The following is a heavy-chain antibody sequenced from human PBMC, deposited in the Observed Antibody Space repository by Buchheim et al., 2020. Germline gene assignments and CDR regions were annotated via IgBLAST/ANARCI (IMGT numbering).Heavy chain of an antibody. J-gene: IGHJ5*02. CDR2: ISGSGITT. D-gene: IGHD2-8*01. Sequence: EVQLLESGGGLVQPGGSLRLSCAVSGFAFSGYAMSWVRQASGKGLEWVSAISGSGITTYYADSVKGRFTISRDNSKNTLYLPMNSLSSEDTAVYYCAKPVSVTRVYNFFDPWGQGTL. V-gene: IGHV3-23*01. CDR3: AKPVSVTRVYNFFDP. CDR1: GFAFSGYA.